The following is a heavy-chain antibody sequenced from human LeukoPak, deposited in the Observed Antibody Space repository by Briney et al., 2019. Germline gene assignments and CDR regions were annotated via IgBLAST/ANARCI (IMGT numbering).Heavy chain of an antibody. CDR3: AKDRGTGWYLFDF. J-gene: IGHJ4*02. Sequence: GSLRLSCAASGFTFSSYTMTWVRQAPGKGLEWVSVISGSGDKTYYADSVRGRFTISRDNSKNTLYLQMSSLKAEDTAVYYCAKDRGTGWYLFDFWGQGTLVTVSS. CDR1: GFTFSSYT. V-gene: IGHV3-23*01. D-gene: IGHD6-19*01. CDR2: ISGSGDKT.